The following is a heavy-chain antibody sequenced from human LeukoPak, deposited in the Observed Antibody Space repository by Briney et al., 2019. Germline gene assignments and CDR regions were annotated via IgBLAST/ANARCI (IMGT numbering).Heavy chain of an antibody. CDR3: AREGQWLVPFDY. CDR1: GFTFSSYA. D-gene: IGHD6-19*01. V-gene: IGHV3-30-3*01. Sequence: GGSLRLSCAASGFTFSSYAMHWVRQAPGKGLEWVAVISYDGSNKYYADSVKGRFTISGDNSKNTLYLQMNSLRAEDTAVYYCAREGQWLVPFDYWGQGTLVTVSS. J-gene: IGHJ4*02. CDR2: ISYDGSNK.